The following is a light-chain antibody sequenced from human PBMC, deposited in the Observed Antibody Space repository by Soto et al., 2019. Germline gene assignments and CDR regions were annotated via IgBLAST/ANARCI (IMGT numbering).Light chain of an antibody. CDR2: DAS. V-gene: IGKV1-5*01. J-gene: IGKJ2*01. Sequence: DIQMTQSPSTLSASVGDRVTITCRASRSINIWLAWYQQKPGKAPELLIYDASRLESGVPSRFSGSGSGTEFTLTISSLQPDDFATYYCQQYNTYSYTFGQGTKLEIK. CDR1: RSINIW. CDR3: QQYNTYSYT.